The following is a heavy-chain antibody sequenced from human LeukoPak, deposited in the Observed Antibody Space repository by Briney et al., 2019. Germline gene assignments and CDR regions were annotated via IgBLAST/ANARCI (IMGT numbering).Heavy chain of an antibody. CDR1: GFTFSSYA. D-gene: IGHD3-16*01. J-gene: IGHJ4*02. CDR3: AKDEKSDLGDY. Sequence: GRSLRLSCAASGFTFSSYAMSWVRQAPGKGLEWVSAISGSGGSTYYADSVKGRFTISRDNSKNTLYLQMNSLRAEDTDVYYCAKDEKSDLGDYWGQGTLVTVSS. V-gene: IGHV3-23*01. CDR2: ISGSGGST.